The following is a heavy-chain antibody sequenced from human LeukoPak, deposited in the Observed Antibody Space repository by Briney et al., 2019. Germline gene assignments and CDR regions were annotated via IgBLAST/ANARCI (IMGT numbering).Heavy chain of an antibody. CDR2: IYYSGST. Sequence: PSQTLSLTCTVSGGSISSGGYYWSWIRQHPGKGLEWIGYIYYSGSTYYNPSLKSRVTISVDTSKNQFSLKLSSVTAADTAVYYCAGDIAVAGRGADYWGQGTLVTVSS. J-gene: IGHJ4*02. CDR3: AGDIAVAGRGADY. D-gene: IGHD6-19*01. V-gene: IGHV4-31*03. CDR1: GGSISSGGYY.